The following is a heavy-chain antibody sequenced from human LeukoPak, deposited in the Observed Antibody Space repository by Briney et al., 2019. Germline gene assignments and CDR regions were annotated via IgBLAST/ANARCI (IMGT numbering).Heavy chain of an antibody. CDR2: IYTSGST. CDR1: GGSISSYY. V-gene: IGHV4-4*07. D-gene: IGHD2-2*01. J-gene: IGHJ4*02. Sequence: PSGTLSLTCTVSGGSISSYYWSWIRQPAGKGLEWIGRIYTSGSTNYNPSLKSRVTMSVDTSKNQFSLKLSSVTAADTAVYYCARAVPAARRGYVYFDYWGQGTLVTVSS. CDR3: ARAVPAARRGYVYFDY.